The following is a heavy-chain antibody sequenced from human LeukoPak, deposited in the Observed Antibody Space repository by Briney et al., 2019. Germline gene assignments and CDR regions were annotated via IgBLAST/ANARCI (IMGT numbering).Heavy chain of an antibody. D-gene: IGHD5-12*01. J-gene: IGHJ6*04. Sequence: GGSLRLSCSASGSTFSSYAMHWVRQAPGKGLEYVSAISSNGGSTYYADSVKGRFTISRDNSKNTLYLQMSSLRAEDTAVYYCVKVDSGYVYYYYGMDVWGKGTTVTVSS. V-gene: IGHV3-64D*06. CDR2: ISSNGGST. CDR1: GSTFSSYA. CDR3: VKVDSGYVYYYYGMDV.